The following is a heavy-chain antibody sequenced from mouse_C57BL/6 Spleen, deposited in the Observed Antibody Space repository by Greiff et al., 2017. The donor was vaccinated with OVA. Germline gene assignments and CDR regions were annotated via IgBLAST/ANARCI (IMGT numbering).Heavy chain of an antibody. CDR1: GFTFSSYA. Sequence: EVMLVESGGGLVKPGGSLKLSCAASGFTFSSYAMSWVRQTPEKRLEWVATISDGGSYTYYPDNVKGRFTISRDNAKNNLYLQMSHLKSEDSAMYYCARDTYDYDGRNFDYWGQGTTLTVSS. CDR3: ARDTYDYDGRNFDY. CDR2: ISDGGSYT. D-gene: IGHD2-4*01. V-gene: IGHV5-4*01. J-gene: IGHJ2*01.